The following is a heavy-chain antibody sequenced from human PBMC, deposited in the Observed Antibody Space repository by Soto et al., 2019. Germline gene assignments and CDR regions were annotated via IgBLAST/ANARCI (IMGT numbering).Heavy chain of an antibody. CDR2: ISYDGSNK. CDR1: GFSLSSYA. V-gene: IGHV3-30-3*01. D-gene: IGHD1-26*01. J-gene: IGHJ5*02. CDR3: ARVFGVGATASWFDP. Sequence: GSLRLYCAASGFSLSSYAMHWVRQAPGKGLEWVAVISYDGSNKYYADSVKGRFTISRDNSKNTLYLQMNSLRAEDTAVYYCARVFGVGATASWFDPWGQGTLVTVSS.